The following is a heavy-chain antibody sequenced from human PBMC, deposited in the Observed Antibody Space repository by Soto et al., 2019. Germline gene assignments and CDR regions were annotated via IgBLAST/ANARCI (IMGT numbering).Heavy chain of an antibody. CDR1: GYTFTSYY. CDR2: INPSGGST. D-gene: IGHD2-8*01. J-gene: IGHJ4*01. CDR3: ASEYCTTAVYYVDY. V-gene: IGHV1-46*01. Sequence: SVNVCCKASGYTFTSYYMHWVRHAPGQELEWMGIINPSGGSTSYAQKFQGRVTMTRDTSTSTVYMELRSLRSEDTAVDYCASEYCTTAVYYVDYWG.